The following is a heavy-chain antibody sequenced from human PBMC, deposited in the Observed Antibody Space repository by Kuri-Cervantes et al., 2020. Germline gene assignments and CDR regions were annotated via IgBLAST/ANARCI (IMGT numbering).Heavy chain of an antibody. CDR2: ISSSGSTI. J-gene: IGHJ3*02. Sequence: GESLKISCAASGFTFSDYYMSWIRQAPGKGLEWVSYISSSGSTIYYADSVKGRFTISRDNAKNSLYLQMNSLRAEDTAVYYCARDYYDSSGGAFDIWGQGTMVTVSS. D-gene: IGHD3-22*01. CDR3: ARDYYDSSGGAFDI. CDR1: GFTFSDYY. V-gene: IGHV3-11*04.